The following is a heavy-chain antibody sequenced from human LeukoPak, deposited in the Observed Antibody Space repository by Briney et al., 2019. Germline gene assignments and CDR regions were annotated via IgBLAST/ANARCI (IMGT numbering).Heavy chain of an antibody. CDR3: AKTGSTVTTLNWFDP. J-gene: IGHJ5*02. Sequence: GGSLRLSCAASGFTFGSNGMSWVRQAPGKGLEWVSVISVSGGITFYADSVKGRFTISRDNSKNTLYLQMNSLRGEDTAVYYCAKTGSTVTTLNWFDPWGQGTLVTVSS. D-gene: IGHD4-17*01. V-gene: IGHV3-23*01. CDR2: ISVSGGIT. CDR1: GFTFGSNG.